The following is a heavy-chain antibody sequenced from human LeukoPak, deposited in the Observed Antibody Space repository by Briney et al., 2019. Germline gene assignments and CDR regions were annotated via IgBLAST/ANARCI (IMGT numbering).Heavy chain of an antibody. CDR1: GYTFTGYY. V-gene: IGHV1-2*02. D-gene: IGHD6-13*01. CDR2: INPNSGGT. J-gene: IGHJ4*02. Sequence: GASVKVSCKASGYTFTGYYMHWVRQAPGQGLEWMGWINPNSGGTNYAQKFQGRVTMTRDTSISTAYMELSRLRSDDTAVYYCARAKSIAAAGTPDDYWGQGTLVTVSS. CDR3: ARAKSIAAAGTPDDY.